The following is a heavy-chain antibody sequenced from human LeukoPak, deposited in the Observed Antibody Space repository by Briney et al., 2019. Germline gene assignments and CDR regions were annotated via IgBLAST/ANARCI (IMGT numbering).Heavy chain of an antibody. V-gene: IGHV4-59*01. CDR2: IYYSGST. J-gene: IGHJ3*02. Sequence: SETLSLTCTVSGGSISSYYWSWIRQPPGKGLEWIGYIYYSGSTNYNPSLKSRVTISVDTSKNQFSLKLSSVTAADTGVYYCAFDPLWSMKNDAFDIWGQGTMVTVSS. CDR3: AFDPLWSMKNDAFDI. CDR1: GGSISSYY. D-gene: IGHD2-21*01.